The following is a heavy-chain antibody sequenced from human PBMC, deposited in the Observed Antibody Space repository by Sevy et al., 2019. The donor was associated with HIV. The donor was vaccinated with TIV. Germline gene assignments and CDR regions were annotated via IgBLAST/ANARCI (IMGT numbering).Heavy chain of an antibody. Sequence: SETLSLTCAVYGGSFSGYYWSWIRQPPGKGLEWIGEINHSGSTNYNPSLKSRVTISVDTSKNQFSLKLSSVTAADTAVYYCARRGLSGSNTRGFDYWGQGTLVTVSS. CDR2: INHSGST. CDR3: ARRGLSGSNTRGFDY. J-gene: IGHJ4*02. V-gene: IGHV4-34*01. D-gene: IGHD1-26*01. CDR1: GGSFSGYY.